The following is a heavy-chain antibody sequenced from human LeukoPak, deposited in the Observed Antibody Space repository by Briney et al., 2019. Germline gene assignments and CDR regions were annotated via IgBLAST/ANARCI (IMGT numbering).Heavy chain of an antibody. Sequence: SGGSLRLSCTASGFTLGDYAMSWVGQAPGKGLEWVGFIRSKANVGSTEYAASVKGRFTISRDDSKSIAYLQMNSLKTEDTAVYYCTRDFCSSTSCYYYYYYMDVWGKGTTVTVSS. CDR2: IRSKANVGST. CDR1: GFTLGDYA. V-gene: IGHV3-49*04. CDR3: TRDFCSSTSCYYYYYYMDV. J-gene: IGHJ6*03. D-gene: IGHD2-2*01.